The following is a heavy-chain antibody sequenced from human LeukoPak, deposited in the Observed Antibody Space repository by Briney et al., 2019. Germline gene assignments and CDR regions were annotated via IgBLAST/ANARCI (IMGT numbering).Heavy chain of an antibody. V-gene: IGHV3-9*03. J-gene: IGHJ4*02. D-gene: IGHD6-13*01. CDR3: AKASRILIAAAGTSTSNYFDY. CDR1: GFTFDDYA. Sequence: GGSLRLSCAASGFTFDDYAMHWVRQAPGKGLEWVSGISWNSGSICYADSVKGRFTISRDNAKNSLYLQMNSLIAEDMALYYCAKASRILIAAAGTSTSNYFDYWGQGTLVTVSS. CDR2: ISWNSGSI.